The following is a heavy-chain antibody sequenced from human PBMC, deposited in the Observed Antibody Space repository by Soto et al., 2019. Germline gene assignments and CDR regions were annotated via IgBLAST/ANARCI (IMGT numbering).Heavy chain of an antibody. D-gene: IGHD3-10*01. J-gene: IGHJ3*02. CDR2: IGSDGDT. CDR1: GFTFSHYD. CDR3: ARGNGKNYGPAMGDGFDI. Sequence: PGGSLRLSCVVSGFTFSHYDMYWVRQVSGKGLEWVSGIGSDGDTYYAASVKGRFTVSRENDKNSLYLQMRGLRPGDTAVYYCARGNGKNYGPAMGDGFDIWGQGTTVTV. V-gene: IGHV3-13*01.